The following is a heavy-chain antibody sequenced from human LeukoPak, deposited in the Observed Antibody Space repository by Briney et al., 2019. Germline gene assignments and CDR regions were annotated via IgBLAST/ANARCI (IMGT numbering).Heavy chain of an antibody. D-gene: IGHD3-3*01. J-gene: IGHJ5*02. CDR2: IYYSGST. Sequence: KPSETLSLTCTVSGGSVTSGSYYWSWIRQPPGKGLEWIGYIYYSGSTKYNPSLKSRVTIPVDTSKNQFSLKLSSVTAADTAVYYCARVSTPLRFSNWFDPWGQGTLATVSS. V-gene: IGHV4-61*01. CDR1: GGSVTSGSYY. CDR3: ARVSTPLRFSNWFDP.